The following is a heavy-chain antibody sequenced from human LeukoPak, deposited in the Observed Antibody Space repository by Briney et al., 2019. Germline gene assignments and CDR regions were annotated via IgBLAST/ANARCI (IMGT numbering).Heavy chain of an antibody. J-gene: IGHJ4*02. CDR3: AGDGRGYDRPYYFDY. Sequence: SETLSLTCALSGGSISSRNWWSWVRQPPGKGLEWIGEIFHSGSTNYNPSLKSRVTMSVDKSKNQFSLKMTSVTAADPAVYYCAGDGRGYDRPYYFDYWGQGTLVTVSS. V-gene: IGHV4-4*02. CDR1: GGSISSRNW. D-gene: IGHD5-12*01. CDR2: IFHSGST.